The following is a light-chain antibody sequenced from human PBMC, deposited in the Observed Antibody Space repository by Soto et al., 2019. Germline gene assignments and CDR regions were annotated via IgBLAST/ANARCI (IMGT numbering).Light chain of an antibody. J-gene: IGLJ1*01. V-gene: IGLV2-11*01. CDR2: DVS. CDR3: CSYPGSYTFV. Sequence: QSALTQPRSVSGSPGQSVTISCTGTSSDVGGYNYVSWYQQHPGKAPKLTIYDVSNRPSWVPDRIYGSKSGNTASLTISGLQAEDEADYYCCSYPGSYTFVFGTGTKVTVL. CDR1: SSDVGGYNY.